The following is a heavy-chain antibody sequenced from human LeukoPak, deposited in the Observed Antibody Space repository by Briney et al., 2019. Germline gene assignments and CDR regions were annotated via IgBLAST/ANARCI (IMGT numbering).Heavy chain of an antibody. D-gene: IGHD2-2*01. CDR2: ISSSSTI. V-gene: IGHV3-48*01. Sequence: PGGSLRLSCAASGFTFSSYSMNWVRQAPGKGLEWVSYISSSSTIYYADSVKGRFTISRDNAKNSLYLQMNSLRAEDTAVYYCARDGRCSSTSCTEDIWGQGTMVTVSS. CDR3: ARDGRCSSTSCTEDI. J-gene: IGHJ3*02. CDR1: GFTFSSYS.